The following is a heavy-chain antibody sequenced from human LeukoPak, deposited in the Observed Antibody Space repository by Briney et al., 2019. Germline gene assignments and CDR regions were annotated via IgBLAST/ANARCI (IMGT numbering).Heavy chain of an antibody. CDR2: ISGYNGNT. V-gene: IGHV1-18*01. D-gene: IGHD3-10*01. CDR1: GYSFTSYG. CDR3: ARELGGAGSYFFPYYAMDV. Sequence: ASVKVSCKASGYSFTSYGINWVRQAPGQGLEWMGWISGYNGNTKYAQDFQGRDTMTTDTSTSTAYMELRSLRSDDTAVYYCARELGGAGSYFFPYYAMDVWGQGTTVTVSS. J-gene: IGHJ6*02.